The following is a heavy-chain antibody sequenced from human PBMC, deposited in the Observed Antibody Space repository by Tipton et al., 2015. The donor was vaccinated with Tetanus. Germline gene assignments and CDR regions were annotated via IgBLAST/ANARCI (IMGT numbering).Heavy chain of an antibody. Sequence: TLSLTCTVSGGSISSYYWNWIRQPAGKGLEWIGRIYSSGTTNYDPSLRGRVTMSIDTSKNRFSLKLDSVTAADTAIYYCARALKQGANWFDPWGQGTLVTVSS. D-gene: IGHD3-16*01. J-gene: IGHJ5*02. CDR2: IYSSGTT. V-gene: IGHV4-4*07. CDR1: GGSISSYY. CDR3: ARALKQGANWFDP.